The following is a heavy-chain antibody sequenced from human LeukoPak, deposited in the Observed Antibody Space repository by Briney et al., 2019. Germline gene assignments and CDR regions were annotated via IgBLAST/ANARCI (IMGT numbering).Heavy chain of an antibody. CDR1: GGSISSGSYY. V-gene: IGHV4-61*02. CDR3: ARVRQWLVSYYFDY. Sequence: SETLSLTCTVSGGSISSGSYYWSWIRQPAGKGLDWIGRIYTTGSTNYNPSLKSRVTISVDTPKNRFSLKLSSVTAADTAVYYCARVRQWLVSYYFDYWGQGTLVTVSS. D-gene: IGHD6-19*01. J-gene: IGHJ4*02. CDR2: IYTTGST.